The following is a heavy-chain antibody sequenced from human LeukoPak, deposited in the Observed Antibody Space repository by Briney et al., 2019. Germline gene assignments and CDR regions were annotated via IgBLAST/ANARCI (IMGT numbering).Heavy chain of an antibody. V-gene: IGHV4-34*01. D-gene: IGHD2-2*02. CDR2: INHSGST. CDR3: ARGFGYCSSTSCYSYYYYYYGMDV. J-gene: IGHJ6*02. Sequence: SETPSLTCAVYGGSFSGYYWSWIRQPPGKGLEWIGEINHSGSTNYNPSLKSRATISVDTSKNQFSLKLSSVTAADTAVYYCARGFGYCSSTSCYSYYYYYYGMDVWGQGTTVTVSS. CDR1: GGSFSGYY.